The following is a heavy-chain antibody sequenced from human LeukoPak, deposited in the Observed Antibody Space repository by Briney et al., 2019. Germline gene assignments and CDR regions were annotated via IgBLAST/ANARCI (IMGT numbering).Heavy chain of an antibody. D-gene: IGHD1-7*01. CDR3: AAGPMYNWNYAHYYYYYMDV. J-gene: IGHJ6*03. Sequence: SVKVSCKASGYTFTGYYMHWVRQAPGQGLEWMGGIIPIFGTANYAQKFQGRVTITADKSTSTAYMELRSLRSDDTAVYYCAAGPMYNWNYAHYYYYYMDVWGKGTTVTVSS. CDR2: IIPIFGTA. CDR1: GYTFTGYY. V-gene: IGHV1-69*06.